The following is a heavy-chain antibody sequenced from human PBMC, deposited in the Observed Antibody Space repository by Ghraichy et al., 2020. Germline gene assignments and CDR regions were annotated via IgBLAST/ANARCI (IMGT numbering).Heavy chain of an antibody. J-gene: IGHJ6*02. Sequence: GSLRLSCAASGFTFSSYGMHWVRQAPGKGLEWVAVIWYDGSNKYYADSVKGRFTISRDNSKNTLYLQMNSLRAEDTAVYYCARDLSHCSGGSCYFIYYYGMDVWGQGTTVTVSS. V-gene: IGHV3-33*01. CDR2: IWYDGSNK. CDR1: GFTFSSYG. D-gene: IGHD2-15*01. CDR3: ARDLSHCSGGSCYFIYYYGMDV.